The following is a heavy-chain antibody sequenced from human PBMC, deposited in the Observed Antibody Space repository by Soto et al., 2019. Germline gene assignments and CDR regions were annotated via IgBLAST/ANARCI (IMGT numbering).Heavy chain of an antibody. CDR3: ARGQRFSDWFDP. J-gene: IGHJ5*02. CDR1: GGPMSSYY. Sequence: SETLSLTCTVSGGPMSSYYWTWIRQPAGKGLEWIGRVYSSGGTHYNPSLKSRVTISLDTSKNQFSLRLLSVTDADTAVYYCARGQRFSDWFDPWGQGTLVTVSS. D-gene: IGHD3-3*01. CDR2: VYSSGGT. V-gene: IGHV4-4*07.